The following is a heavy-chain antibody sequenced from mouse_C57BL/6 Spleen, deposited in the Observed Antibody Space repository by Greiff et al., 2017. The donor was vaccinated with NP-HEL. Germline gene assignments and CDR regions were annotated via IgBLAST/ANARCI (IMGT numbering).Heavy chain of an antibody. V-gene: IGHV14-1*01. D-gene: IGHD1-1*01. J-gene: IGHJ4*01. Sequence: VQLQQSGAELVRPGASVKLSCTASGFNIKDYYMHWVKQRPEQGLEWIGRIDPEDGDTEYAPKFQGKATMTADTSSNTAYLQLSSLTSEDTAVYYCTAYYGSSFSYPMDRWGQGASATVSS. CDR2: IDPEDGDT. CDR3: TAYYGSSFSYPMDR. CDR1: GFNIKDYY.